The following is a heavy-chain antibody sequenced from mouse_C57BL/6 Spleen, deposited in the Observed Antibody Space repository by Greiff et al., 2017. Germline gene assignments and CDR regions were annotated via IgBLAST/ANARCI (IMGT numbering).Heavy chain of an antibody. V-gene: IGHV1-52*01. D-gene: IGHD2-4*01. CDR2: IDPSDSET. Sequence: VQLQQPGAELVRPGSSVKLSCKASGYTFTSYWMHWVSQRPIQGLEWIGNIDPSDSETHYNQKFKDKATLTVDKSSSTAYMQISSLTSEDSAVYYCARGGDYDLYAMDYWGQGTSVTVSS. J-gene: IGHJ4*01. CDR1: GYTFTSYW. CDR3: ARGGDYDLYAMDY.